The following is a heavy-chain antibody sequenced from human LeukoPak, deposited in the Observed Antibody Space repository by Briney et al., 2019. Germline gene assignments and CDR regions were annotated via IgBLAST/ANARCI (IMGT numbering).Heavy chain of an antibody. CDR2: ISSSSSYI. CDR1: GSTFSSYS. J-gene: IGHJ4*02. CDR3: ARAVSADTAMVYFDY. D-gene: IGHD5-18*01. Sequence: GGSLRLSCAASGSTFSSYSMNWVRQAPGKGLEWVSSISSSSSYIYYADSVKGRFTVPGDNAKDSLYLQMNSLRAEDTAVYYCARAVSADTAMVYFDYWGQGTLVTVSS. V-gene: IGHV3-21*04.